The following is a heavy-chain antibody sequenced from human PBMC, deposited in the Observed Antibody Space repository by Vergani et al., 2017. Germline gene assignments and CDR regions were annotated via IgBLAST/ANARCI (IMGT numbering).Heavy chain of an antibody. CDR1: GFSLSTSGVG. Sequence: QITLKESGPTLVKPTQTLTLTCTFSGFSLSTSGVGVGWLRQPPGKALEWLALIYWNDDKRYSPSLKSRLTITKDTSKNQVVLTMTNMDPVDTATYYCARTYYDFWSGYYSGYFDYWGQGTLVTVSS. D-gene: IGHD3-3*01. CDR3: ARTYYDFWSGYYSGYFDY. V-gene: IGHV2-5*01. CDR2: IYWNDDK. J-gene: IGHJ4*02.